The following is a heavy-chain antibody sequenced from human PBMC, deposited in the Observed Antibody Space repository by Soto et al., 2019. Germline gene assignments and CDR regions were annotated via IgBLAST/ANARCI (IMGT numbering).Heavy chain of an antibody. J-gene: IGHJ4*02. V-gene: IGHV3-23*01. D-gene: IGHD5-12*01. CDR2: ISGSGGST. Sequence: GGSLRLSCAASGFTFSSYAMSWVRQAPGKGLEWVSAISGSGGSTYYADSVKGRFTISRDNSKNTLYLQMNSLRAEDTAVYYCAKLTRDGYNYNLDYWGQGTLVTVSS. CDR3: AKLTRDGYNYNLDY. CDR1: GFTFSSYA.